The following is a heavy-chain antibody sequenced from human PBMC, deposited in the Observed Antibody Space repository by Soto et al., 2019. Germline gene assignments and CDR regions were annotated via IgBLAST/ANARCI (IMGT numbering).Heavy chain of an antibody. Sequence: WRSLRLSGSDAACGISSYRIICVRPDLVKWLEWLPLIFDDGDNRYYADSVRGRFTISRDNSENPLYLPMNRLRHEDTAVYYCARDRVPYNGFD. V-gene: IGHV3-30-3*01. CDR1: ACGISSYR. J-gene: IGHJ2*01. D-gene: IGHD1-20*01. CDR3: ARDRVPYNGFD. CDR2: IFDDGDNR.